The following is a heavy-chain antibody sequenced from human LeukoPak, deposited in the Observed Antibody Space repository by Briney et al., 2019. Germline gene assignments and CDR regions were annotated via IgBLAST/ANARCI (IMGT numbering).Heavy chain of an antibody. CDR2: INNDGGAT. Sequence: GGSLRLSCAVSGLTFGYYAMSWVRQAPGKGLEWVSSINNDGGATYYADSVKGRFTISRDNSKNTLYLQMNRLRAEDTAVYYCAKVQGREGALLWYFGVWGRGTLVTVSS. J-gene: IGHJ2*01. V-gene: IGHV3-23*01. CDR1: GLTFGYYA. D-gene: IGHD1-26*01. CDR3: AKVQGREGALLWYFGV.